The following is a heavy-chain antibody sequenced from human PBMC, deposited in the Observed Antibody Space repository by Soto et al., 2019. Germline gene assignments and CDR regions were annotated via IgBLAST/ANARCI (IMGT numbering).Heavy chain of an antibody. CDR1: GGSFSGYY. CDR3: ARGFQRGPYYYYYYGMDV. CDR2: INHSGST. J-gene: IGHJ6*02. Sequence: SETLSLTCAVYGGSFSGYYWSWIRQPPGKGLEWIVEINHSGSTNYNPSLKSRVTISVDTTKNQFSLKLSSVTAADTAVYYCARGFQRGPYYYYYYGMDVWGQGTTVTVSS. V-gene: IGHV4-34*01. D-gene: IGHD5-12*01.